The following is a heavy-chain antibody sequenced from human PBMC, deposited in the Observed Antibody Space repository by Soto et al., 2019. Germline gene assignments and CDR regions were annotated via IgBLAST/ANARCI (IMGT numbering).Heavy chain of an antibody. D-gene: IGHD3-3*01. V-gene: IGHV4-4*07. CDR2: IYSSGNT. CDR1: GGTISGYY. J-gene: IGHJ5*02. CDR3: ARGQRFSDWFDP. Sequence: SETLSLTCSVSGGTISGYYWTWTRQPAGKGLEWIGRIYSSGNTKYNPPLQSRVTMSLDTSNNQSSLRLTSVTAADTAVYYCARGQRFSDWFDPWGQGTLVTVSS.